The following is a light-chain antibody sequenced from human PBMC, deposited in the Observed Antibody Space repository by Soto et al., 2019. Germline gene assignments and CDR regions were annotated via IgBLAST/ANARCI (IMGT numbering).Light chain of an antibody. J-gene: IGKJ5*01. CDR3: QQGYTSAIT. V-gene: IGKV1-39*01. Sequence: DIQMTQSPSSLSAPVGDSVTITCRASQSIGKHLNWYQQKPGKAPKFLIYAASNLQSGVPSRFSGSGSGTDFTLTVNSLQPEDFATYYCQQGYTSAITFGQGTRLEIK. CDR1: QSIGKH. CDR2: AAS.